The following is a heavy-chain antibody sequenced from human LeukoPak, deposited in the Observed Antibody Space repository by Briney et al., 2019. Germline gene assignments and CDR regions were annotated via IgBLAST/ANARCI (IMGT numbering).Heavy chain of an antibody. CDR3: ARDLVHVSCSSV. CDR2: ISASSVYT. D-gene: IGHD2-2*01. Sequence: GGSLRLSCAASGFDFSDYYMSWIRQAPGKGLEWVSYISASSVYTNYADSVKGRFTISRDNAKDSLYLQMNSLKAEDTAVYYCARDLVHVSCSSVWGQGTLVTVSS. V-gene: IGHV3-11*06. CDR1: GFDFSDYY. J-gene: IGHJ4*02.